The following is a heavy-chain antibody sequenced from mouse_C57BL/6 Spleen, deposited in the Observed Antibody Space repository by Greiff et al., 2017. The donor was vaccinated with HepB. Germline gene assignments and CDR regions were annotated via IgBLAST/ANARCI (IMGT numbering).Heavy chain of an antibody. D-gene: IGHD1-1*01. CDR2: IYPGDGDT. J-gene: IGHJ2*01. Sequence: VQLQQSGPELVKPGASVKISCKASGYAFSSSWMNWVKQRPGKGLEWIGRIYPGDGDTNYNGKFKGKATLTADKSSSTAYMQLSSLTSEDSAVYCCAKLYDYGSREDDWGKGTTLTVSS. V-gene: IGHV1-82*01. CDR3: AKLYDYGSREDD. CDR1: GYAFSSSW.